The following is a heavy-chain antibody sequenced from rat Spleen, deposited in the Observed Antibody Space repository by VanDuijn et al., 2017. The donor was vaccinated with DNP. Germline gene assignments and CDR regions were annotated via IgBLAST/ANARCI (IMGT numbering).Heavy chain of an antibody. Sequence: EVQLVQSGGGLVQPGGSMKLSCAASGFNFNTYDMAWVRLAPKKGLEWVANINYDGRNTNFRDSVRGRFTISRDNAATTLYLHMDSLTSEDTATYYCTTTNNWFAYWGKGTLVTVSS. CDR1: GFNFNTYD. CDR2: INYDGRNT. V-gene: IGHV5-7*01. J-gene: IGHJ3*01. CDR3: TTTNNWFAY.